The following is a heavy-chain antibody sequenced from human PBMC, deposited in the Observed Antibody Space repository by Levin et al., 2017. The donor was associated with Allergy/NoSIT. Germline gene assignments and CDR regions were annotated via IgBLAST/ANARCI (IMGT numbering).Heavy chain of an antibody. Sequence: SQTLSLTCTVSGGSISSYYWSWIRQPPGKGLEWIGYIYYSGSTNYNPSLTSRVTISVDTSKNQFSLKLSSVTAADTAVYYCARPEYSSSSGAFDIWGQGTMVTVSS. D-gene: IGHD6-6*01. CDR1: GGSISSYY. J-gene: IGHJ3*02. CDR2: IYYSGST. V-gene: IGHV4-59*01. CDR3: ARPEYSSSSGAFDI.